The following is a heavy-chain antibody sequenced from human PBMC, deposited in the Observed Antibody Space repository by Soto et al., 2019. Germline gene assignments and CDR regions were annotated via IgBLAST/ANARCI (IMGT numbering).Heavy chain of an antibody. CDR3: ARDRAAARPVYYYYGMDV. CDR2: ISAYNGNT. Sequence: APVKGSRKASGYTFTSYGISWVRQAPGQGVEWMGWISAYNGNTTSAQKLQGRVTMTTDASTSTAYMELRSLRSDDTAVYYCARDRAAARPVYYYYGMDVWGQGTTVTVSS. J-gene: IGHJ6*02. V-gene: IGHV1-18*01. CDR1: GYTFTSYG. D-gene: IGHD6-6*01.